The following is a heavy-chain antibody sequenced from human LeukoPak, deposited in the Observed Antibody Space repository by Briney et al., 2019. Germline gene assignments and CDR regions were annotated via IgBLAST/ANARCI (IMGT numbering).Heavy chain of an antibody. V-gene: IGHV3-23*01. CDR1: GFSFSTYA. D-gene: IGHD1-1*01. J-gene: IGHJ4*02. Sequence: PGGSLRLSCSASGFSFSTYAMSWVRQAPARGLEWVSSIRGGGDTFYAESVKGRFTLSRDDSRNTVYLEMNNLRVKDTAVYYCAKANWVSNADAVWWGQGTLVTVSS. CDR3: AKANWVSNADAVW. CDR2: IRGGGDT.